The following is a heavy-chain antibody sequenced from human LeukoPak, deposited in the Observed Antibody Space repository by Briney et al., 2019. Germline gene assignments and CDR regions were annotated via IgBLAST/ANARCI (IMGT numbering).Heavy chain of an antibody. CDR2: ISSSGSTM. CDR3: ARVLARATYFDY. Sequence: GGSLRLSCAASGFTFSRNEMNWVRQAPGKGLEWLSYISSSGSTMYYADSVKGRITISRDNAKNSLYLQMNSLRAEHTAVYYCARVLARATYFDYWGQGTLVTVSS. CDR1: GFTFSRNE. V-gene: IGHV3-48*03. J-gene: IGHJ4*01. D-gene: IGHD3-3*01.